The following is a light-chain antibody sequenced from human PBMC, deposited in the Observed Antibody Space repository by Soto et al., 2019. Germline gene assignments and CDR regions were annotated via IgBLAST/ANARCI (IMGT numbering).Light chain of an antibody. Sequence: QSALTQPASLSGSPGQSITISCTGTSSDIGGYNYVSWYQQHPGKAPKLMIRDVSRRPSGVSSRFSGSKSGNTASLSISGLQAYDQADYYCSSYTRSSSVIFGGGTKVTVL. CDR2: DVS. CDR3: SSYTRSSSVI. CDR1: SSDIGGYNY. V-gene: IGLV2-14*01. J-gene: IGLJ2*01.